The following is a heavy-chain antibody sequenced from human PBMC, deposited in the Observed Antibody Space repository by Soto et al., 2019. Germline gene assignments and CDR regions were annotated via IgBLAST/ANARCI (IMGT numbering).Heavy chain of an antibody. CDR3: ARVVSGLVVVPAAMVRWFDP. D-gene: IGHD2-2*01. Sequence: PSETLSLTCTVSGGSVSSGNYYWSWIRQPPGKGLEWIGYFYYTGSINYNPSLKSRVTIFIDASKNQFSLKLSSVTAADTAVYYCARVVSGLVVVPAAMVRWFDPWGQGTLVTVSS. CDR2: FYYTGSI. J-gene: IGHJ5*02. CDR1: GGSVSSGNYY. V-gene: IGHV4-61*01.